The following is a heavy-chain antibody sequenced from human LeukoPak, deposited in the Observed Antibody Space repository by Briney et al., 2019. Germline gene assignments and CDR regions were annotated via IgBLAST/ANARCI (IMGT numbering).Heavy chain of an antibody. Sequence: LPGRSLRLSCAASGFTFSSYAKHWVRQAPGKGLEWVAVISYDGSNKYYADSVKDQFSISRDNSKNSLYLQMTSLRAEDTAVYYCATYSSLNRREFQYWGQGTLLTVSS. D-gene: IGHD3-22*01. CDR2: ISYDGSNK. V-gene: IGHV3-30-3*01. J-gene: IGHJ1*01. CDR3: ATYSSLNRREFQY. CDR1: GFTFSSYA.